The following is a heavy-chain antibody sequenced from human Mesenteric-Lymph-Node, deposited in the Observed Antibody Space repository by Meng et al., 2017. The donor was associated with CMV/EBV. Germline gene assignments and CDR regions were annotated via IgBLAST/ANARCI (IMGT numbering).Heavy chain of an antibody. V-gene: IGHV3-7*01. CDR2: IKQDGSEK. CDR1: GLTFSMYW. Sequence: GGSLRLSCAASGLTFSMYWMSWVRQAPGKGLEWVANIKQDGSEKNYVDSVKGRFTISRDNAKNSLSLQMSSLRAEDTAVYYCARAPLVPGVIDYYYGMDVWGQGTTVTVSS. J-gene: IGHJ6*02. CDR3: ARAPLVPGVIDYYYGMDV. D-gene: IGHD3-16*02.